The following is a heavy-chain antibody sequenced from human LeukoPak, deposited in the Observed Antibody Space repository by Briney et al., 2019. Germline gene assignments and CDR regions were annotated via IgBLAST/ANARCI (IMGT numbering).Heavy chain of an antibody. V-gene: IGHV4-59*01. Sequence: SETLSLTCTVSGGSISSYYWSWIRQPPGQGLEWIGYIYYSGSTNYNPSLKSRVTISVDTSKNQFSLELSSVTAAETAGYYCARGGGDKWLLLPDYYYYGMDVWGQGTTVTVSS. D-gene: IGHD3-22*01. CDR3: ARGGGDKWLLLPDYYYYGMDV. CDR1: GGSISSYY. J-gene: IGHJ6*02. CDR2: IYYSGST.